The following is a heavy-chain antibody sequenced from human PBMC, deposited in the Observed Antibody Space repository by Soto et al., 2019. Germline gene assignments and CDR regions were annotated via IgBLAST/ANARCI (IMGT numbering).Heavy chain of an antibody. CDR2: INHSGST. CDR3: ARVRRYSSSSPFDY. D-gene: IGHD6-6*01. CDR1: GGSFSGYY. Sequence: SETLSLTCAVYGGSFSGYYWSWIRQPPGKGLEWIGEINHSGSTNYNPSLKSRVTISVDTSKNQFSLKLSSVTAADTAVYYCARVRRYSSSSPFDYWGQGTLVTVSS. V-gene: IGHV4-34*01. J-gene: IGHJ4*02.